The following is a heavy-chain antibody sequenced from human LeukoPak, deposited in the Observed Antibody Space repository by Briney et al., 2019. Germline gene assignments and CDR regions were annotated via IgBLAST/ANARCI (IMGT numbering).Heavy chain of an antibody. CDR2: INTNTGNP. V-gene: IGHV7-4-1*02. CDR3: AREDASGFDY. D-gene: IGHD6-19*01. CDR1: GYTFTIYT. Sequence: ASVKVSCKASGYTFTIYTMNWVRQAPGQGLEWMGWINTNTGNPTYAQGFTGRFVFSLDTSVSTAYLQISSLKAEDTAVYYRAREDASGFDYWGQGTLVTVSS. J-gene: IGHJ4*02.